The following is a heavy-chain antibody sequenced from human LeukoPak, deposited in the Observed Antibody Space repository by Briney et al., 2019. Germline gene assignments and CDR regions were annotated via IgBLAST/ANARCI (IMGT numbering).Heavy chain of an antibody. CDR2: IYSGDSDT. V-gene: IGHV5-51*01. J-gene: IGHJ3*02. CDR3: ASRSQTGAFDI. CDR1: GYSFSNYW. D-gene: IGHD2-15*01. Sequence: GESLKISCKGSGYSFSNYWIAWVRQMPGKGLEWMGIIYSGDSDTRYSPSFQGQVTISADKSISTAYLQWSSLKASDTAMYYCASRSQTGAFDIWGQGTLVTVSS.